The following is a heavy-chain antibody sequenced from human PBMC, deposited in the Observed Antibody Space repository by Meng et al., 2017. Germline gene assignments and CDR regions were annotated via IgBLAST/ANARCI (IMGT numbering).Heavy chain of an antibody. CDR2: INHSGST. V-gene: IGHV4-34*01. Sequence: QVKQEQEGGGLLTPSETLSLPRALYGGCFSGYYWSWIRQPPGKGLEWIGEINHSGSTNYNPSLKSRVTISVDTSKNQFSLKLSSVTAADTAVYYCARKFTMVRGIYNWFDPWGQGTLVTVSS. CDR3: ARKFTMVRGIYNWFDP. D-gene: IGHD3-10*01. CDR1: GGCFSGYY. J-gene: IGHJ5*02.